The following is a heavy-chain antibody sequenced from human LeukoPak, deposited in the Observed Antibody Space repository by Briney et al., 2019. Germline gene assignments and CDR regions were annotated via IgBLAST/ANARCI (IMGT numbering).Heavy chain of an antibody. CDR2: IGGGGGST. J-gene: IGHJ4*02. V-gene: IGHV3-23*01. D-gene: IGHD5-12*01. Sequence: GGSLRLSCAASGFTFNIYGMTWVRQSPGKGLEWVSGIGGGGGSTYYADSVKGRFIISRDNSKNKLYLQMNSLRVEDTAVYYCAKGSGYSAYDHVDYWGQGTLVTVSS. CDR1: GFTFNIYG. CDR3: AKGSGYSAYDHVDY.